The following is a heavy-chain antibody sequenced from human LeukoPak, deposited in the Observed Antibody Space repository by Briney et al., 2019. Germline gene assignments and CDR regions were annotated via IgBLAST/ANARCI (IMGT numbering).Heavy chain of an antibody. V-gene: IGHV3-33*01. CDR3: ARDGCGGDCYLADY. CDR1: GFIFSSYG. Sequence: GGSLRPSCAASGFIFSSYGMHWVRQAPGKGLEWVAVIWYDGSKKHHADSVKGRFTISRDNSKNTLYLQMNSLRAEDTAVYYCARDGCGGDCYLADYWGQGTLVTVSS. D-gene: IGHD2-21*02. CDR2: IWYDGSKK. J-gene: IGHJ4*02.